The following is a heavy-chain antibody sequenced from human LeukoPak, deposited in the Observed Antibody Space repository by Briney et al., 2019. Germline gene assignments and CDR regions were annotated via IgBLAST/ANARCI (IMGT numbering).Heavy chain of an antibody. Sequence: ASVKVSCKASSYTFTSYGISWVRQAPGQGLEWMGWISAYNGNTNYAQKLQGRVTMTTDTSTSTAYMELRSLRSDDTAVYYCARPLLWFGELPYGMDVWGQGTTVTVSS. CDR1: SYTFTSYG. CDR2: ISAYNGNT. V-gene: IGHV1-18*01. D-gene: IGHD3-10*01. J-gene: IGHJ6*02. CDR3: ARPLLWFGELPYGMDV.